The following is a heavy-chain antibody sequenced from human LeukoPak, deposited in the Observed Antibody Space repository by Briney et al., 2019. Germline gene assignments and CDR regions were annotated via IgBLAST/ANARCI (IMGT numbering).Heavy chain of an antibody. V-gene: IGHV5-51*01. CDR3: ARREVTAAAFDY. Sequence: GASLKISCKGSGYSFTSYWIGWVRQLPGKGLEWMGIIYPGDSDTRYSPSFQGQVTISADKSISTAYLQWSSLKASDTATYYCARREVTAAAFDYWGQGTLVTVSS. CDR2: IYPGDSDT. J-gene: IGHJ4*02. CDR1: GYSFTSYW. D-gene: IGHD2-21*02.